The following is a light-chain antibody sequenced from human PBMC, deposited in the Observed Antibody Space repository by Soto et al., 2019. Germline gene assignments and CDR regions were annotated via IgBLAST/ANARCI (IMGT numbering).Light chain of an antibody. CDR3: QQYEEWPPQLT. J-gene: IGKJ4*01. V-gene: IGKV3-15*01. CDR2: GAS. CDR1: QSVGVN. Sequence: EIVMTQSPATLSVSPGEGATLSCRAGQSVGVNLAWYQQMPGQAPRPLIYGASTRATGVPARFSGSGSGTEFTLTISSLQSEDFAVYYCQQYEEWPPQLTFGGGTKVEI.